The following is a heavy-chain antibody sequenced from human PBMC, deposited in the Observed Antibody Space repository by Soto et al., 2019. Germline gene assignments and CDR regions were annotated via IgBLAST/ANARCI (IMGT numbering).Heavy chain of an antibody. V-gene: IGHV3-64*01. CDR3: ARGRVEDSSGWATYFDY. CDR2: INTNGVNT. D-gene: IGHD6-19*01. Sequence: GGSLRLSCAASGFTFSGYSMFWVRQAPGKGLEYVSAINTNGVNTFYAKSVKGRFTISRDNSKNTMYLQMGSLRAEDMAVYYCARGRVEDSSGWATYFDYWGQGTLVTVSS. J-gene: IGHJ4*02. CDR1: GFTFSGYS.